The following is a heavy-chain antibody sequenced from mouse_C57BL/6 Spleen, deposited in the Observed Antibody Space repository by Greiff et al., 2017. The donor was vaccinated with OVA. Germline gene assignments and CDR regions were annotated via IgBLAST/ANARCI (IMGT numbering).Heavy chain of an antibody. V-gene: IGHV10-1*01. CDR3: VRQGNYAMDY. CDR1: GFSFNTYA. Sequence: EVHLVESGGGLVQPKGSLKLSCAASGFSFNTYAMNWVRQAPGKGLEWVARIRSKSNNYATYYADSVKDRFTISRDDSESMLYLQMNNLKTEDTAMYYCVRQGNYAMDYWGQGTSVTVSS. J-gene: IGHJ4*01. CDR2: IRSKSNNYAT.